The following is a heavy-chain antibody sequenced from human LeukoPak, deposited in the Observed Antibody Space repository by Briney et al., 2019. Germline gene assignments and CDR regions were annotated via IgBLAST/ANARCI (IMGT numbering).Heavy chain of an antibody. D-gene: IGHD3-16*01. Sequence: ASVKVSGKASGGTFSSYAISWVGQAPGQGLEWMGRIIPIFGIANYAQKFQGRVTITADKSTSTAYMELSSLRSEDTAVYYCARDGGTQHYWGQGTLVTVSS. V-gene: IGHV1-69*04. CDR1: GGTFSSYA. J-gene: IGHJ4*02. CDR3: ARDGGTQHY. CDR2: IIPIFGIA.